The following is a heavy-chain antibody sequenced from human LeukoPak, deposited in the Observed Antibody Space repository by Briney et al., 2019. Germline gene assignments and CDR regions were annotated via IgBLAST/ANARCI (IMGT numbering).Heavy chain of an antibody. V-gene: IGHV4-34*01. CDR1: GVTFSGYY. D-gene: IGHD4-23*01. CDR2: INHSRST. CDR3: ARVHGSRSTVITKPYYYYYYMDV. Sequence: SETLSLTGAGYGVTFSGYYWRWIRQPPGNGLEWIVEINHSRSTNYNPSLKSRVTISVDTSKNQFSLKLSSVTAAETAVYYCARVHGSRSTVITKPYYYYYYMDVWGKGTTVTVSS. J-gene: IGHJ6*03.